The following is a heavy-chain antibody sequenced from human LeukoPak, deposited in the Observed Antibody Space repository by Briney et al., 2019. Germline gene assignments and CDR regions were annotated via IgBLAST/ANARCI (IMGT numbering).Heavy chain of an antibody. CDR2: INPSGGST. CDR3: TRSDSGGYLF. D-gene: IGHD3-22*01. CDR1: GYTFTSYY. Sequence: ASVKVSCKASGYTFTSYYMHWVRQAPGQGLEWMGMINPSGGSTSYAQKFQGRVTITRDVSTSTIYMELSSLISEDTAVYYCTRSDSGGYLFWGQGTLVTVSS. J-gene: IGHJ4*02. V-gene: IGHV1-46*01.